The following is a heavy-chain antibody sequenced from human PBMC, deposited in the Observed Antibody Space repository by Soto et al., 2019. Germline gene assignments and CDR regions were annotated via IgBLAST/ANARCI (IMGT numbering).Heavy chain of an antibody. Sequence: QVQLVESGGGVVQPGRSLRLSCVASGFIFSNYALHWVRQAPGKGLEWVALISYDGSNKYYANSVKGRFTISRDNSKNTVYLQMSSLRAEDTAVYYCAKDQDYSGTYGMGVWGQGTTVTVSS. D-gene: IGHD3-10*01. CDR2: ISYDGSNK. V-gene: IGHV3-30*18. J-gene: IGHJ6*02. CDR1: GFIFSNYA. CDR3: AKDQDYSGTYGMGV.